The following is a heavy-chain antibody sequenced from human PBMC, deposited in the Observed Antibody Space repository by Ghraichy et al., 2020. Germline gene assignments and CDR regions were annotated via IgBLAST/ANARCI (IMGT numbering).Heavy chain of an antibody. Sequence: SVKVSCKASGGTFSSYTISWVRQAPGQGLEWMGRIIPILGIANYAQKFQGRVTITADKSTSTAYMELSSLRSEDTAVYYCARERYSSSSFDYYYYMDVWGKGTTVTVSS. V-gene: IGHV1-69*02. D-gene: IGHD6-6*01. CDR3: ARERYSSSSFDYYYYMDV. CDR1: GGTFSSYT. J-gene: IGHJ6*03. CDR2: IIPILGIA.